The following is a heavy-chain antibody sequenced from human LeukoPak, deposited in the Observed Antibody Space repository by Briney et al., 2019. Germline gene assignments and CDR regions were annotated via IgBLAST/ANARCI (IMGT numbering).Heavy chain of an antibody. J-gene: IGHJ6*03. Sequence: SETLSLTCTVSGASISSGSYYWGWVRQPPGKGLEWIGNIFYSGSTYYSPSLKSRVTISLDTSRNQFSLKLNSVTAADTAVYYCARHQGYLVTTDLYYYYYMDVWGKGTTVTISS. CDR1: GASISSGSYY. V-gene: IGHV4-39*07. CDR2: IFYSGST. D-gene: IGHD4-17*01. CDR3: ARHQGYLVTTDLYYYYYMDV.